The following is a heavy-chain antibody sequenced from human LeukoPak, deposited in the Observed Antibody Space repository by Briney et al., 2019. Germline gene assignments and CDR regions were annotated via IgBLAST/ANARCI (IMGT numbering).Heavy chain of an antibody. V-gene: IGHV3-48*01. CDR2: ISSGSRTI. Sequence: PGGSLRLSCAASGFTFGGYSMNWVRQAPGKWLEWISYISSGSRTIYYAGSVEGRFTVSRDNAKNSLYLQMRSLRAEDTAVYYCARESITGHRDFDYWGQGTLVTVSS. CDR1: GFTFGGYS. D-gene: IGHD1-20*01. CDR3: ARESITGHRDFDY. J-gene: IGHJ4*02.